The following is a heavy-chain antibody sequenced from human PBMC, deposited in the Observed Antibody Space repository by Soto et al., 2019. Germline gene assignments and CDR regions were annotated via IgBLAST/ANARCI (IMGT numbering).Heavy chain of an antibody. Sequence: QVQLQQWGAGLLKPSETLSLTCAVYGGSFSGYYWSWIRQPPGKGLEWIGEINHSGSTNYNPSLKGRVTMSVDTSKNQFSVKLSSVTAADAAVYYCARGPYYYGDWGQGTLVTVSS. CDR3: ARGPYYYGD. J-gene: IGHJ4*02. CDR2: INHSGST. D-gene: IGHD3-10*01. CDR1: GGSFSGYY. V-gene: IGHV4-34*01.